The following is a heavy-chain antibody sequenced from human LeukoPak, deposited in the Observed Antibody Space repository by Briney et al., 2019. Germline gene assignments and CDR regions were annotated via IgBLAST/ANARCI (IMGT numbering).Heavy chain of an antibody. J-gene: IGHJ5*02. Sequence: PSETLSLTCTVSGYSISSGYYWGWIRQPPGKGLEWIGSIYHSGSTYYNPSLKSRVTISVDTSKNQFSLKLSSVTAADTAVYYCARDVAATPKNNWFDPWGQGTLVTVSS. CDR2: IYHSGST. V-gene: IGHV4-38-2*02. CDR3: ARDVAATPKNNWFDP. CDR1: GYSISSGYY. D-gene: IGHD2-15*01.